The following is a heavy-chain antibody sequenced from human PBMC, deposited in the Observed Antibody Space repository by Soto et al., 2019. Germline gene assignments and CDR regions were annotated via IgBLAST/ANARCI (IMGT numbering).Heavy chain of an antibody. CDR1: GFTFSSYA. CDR2: ISGSGGST. D-gene: IGHD1-1*01. V-gene: IGHV3-23*01. CDR3: AKSGYGRSKHWYFDL. Sequence: GGSLRLSCAASGFTFSSYAMSWVRQAPGKGLEWVSAISGSGGSTYYADSVKGRSTISRDNSKNTLYLQMNSLRAEVTAVYYCAKSGYGRSKHWYFDLWGRGTLVTVSS. J-gene: IGHJ2*01.